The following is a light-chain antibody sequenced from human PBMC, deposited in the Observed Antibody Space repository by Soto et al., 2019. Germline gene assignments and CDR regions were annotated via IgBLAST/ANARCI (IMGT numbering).Light chain of an antibody. Sequence: PGERATLSCRASQSVSSNYLAWYQQKPGQAPRLLISGISSRATGIPDRFSGSGSGTDFTLTISRLEPEDFAVYFCQQYSSLPWTFGQGTEVEIK. V-gene: IGKV3-20*01. CDR2: GIS. CDR1: QSVSSNY. CDR3: QQYSSLPWT. J-gene: IGKJ1*01.